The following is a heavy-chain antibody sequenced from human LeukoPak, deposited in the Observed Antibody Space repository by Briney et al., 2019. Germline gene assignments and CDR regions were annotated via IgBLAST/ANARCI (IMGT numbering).Heavy chain of an antibody. CDR1: GFTFSDYY. J-gene: IGHJ4*02. D-gene: IGHD3-22*01. Sequence: PGGSLRLSCAASGFTFSDYYMSWIRQAPGKGLEWVSYISSSSTYTNYADSVKGRFTISRDNAKNSLFLQMNSLRAEDTAVYYCAREYYDSSGSPYFDYWGQGTLVTVSS. V-gene: IGHV3-11*05. CDR2: ISSSSTYT. CDR3: AREYYDSSGSPYFDY.